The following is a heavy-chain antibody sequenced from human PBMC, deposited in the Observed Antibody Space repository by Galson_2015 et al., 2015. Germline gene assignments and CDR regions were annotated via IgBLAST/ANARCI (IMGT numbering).Heavy chain of an antibody. V-gene: IGHV4-39*01. CDR1: GGSISSSPYY. Sequence: ETLSLTCTVSGGSISSSPYYWGWIRQPPGKGLEWIGSMYYSGSTYYNPSLKSRATISVDTSKNQFSLKLSSVTAADTAVYYCARQRRDITGTTSYFDYWGQGTLVTVSS. J-gene: IGHJ4*02. D-gene: IGHD1-7*01. CDR3: ARQRRDITGTTSYFDY. CDR2: MYYSGST.